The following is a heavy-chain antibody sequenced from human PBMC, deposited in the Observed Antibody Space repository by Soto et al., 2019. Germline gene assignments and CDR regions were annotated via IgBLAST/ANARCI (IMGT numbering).Heavy chain of an antibody. V-gene: IGHV3-15*01. D-gene: IGHD2-2*01. Sequence: EVQLVESGGGVAKPGGSLRLSCEASGFSFTDVWMTWVRQAPGKGLEWVGRIKRKIDGETTEYAAPVKGRYSISRDDLKNTLFLQMNSLKSEDTAVYYCAVEAQGSSVDCPGAFDIWGQGTMVTVSS. J-gene: IGHJ3*02. CDR2: IKRKIDGETT. CDR1: GFSFTDVW. CDR3: AVEAQGSSVDCPGAFDI.